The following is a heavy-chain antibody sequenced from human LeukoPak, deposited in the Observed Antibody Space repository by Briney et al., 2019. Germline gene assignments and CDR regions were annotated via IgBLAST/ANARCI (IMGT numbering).Heavy chain of an antibody. J-gene: IGHJ4*02. Sequence: GGSLRLSCAASGFTFTNYWMHWVRQAPGKGLEWVANIKGDGSYKYYVDSVKGRFTISRDNAKSSVYLQMNTLRAEDTAVYYCATSADSSGNDWGQGTLVTVSS. D-gene: IGHD3-22*01. CDR3: ATSADSSGND. V-gene: IGHV3-7*03. CDR1: GFTFTNYW. CDR2: IKGDGSYK.